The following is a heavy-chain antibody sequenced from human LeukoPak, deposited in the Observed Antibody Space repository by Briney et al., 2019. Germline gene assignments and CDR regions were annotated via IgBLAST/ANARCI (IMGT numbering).Heavy chain of an antibody. CDR1: GYTFTSYG. CDR3: ARDFSPVGYGSGSYPDY. V-gene: IGHV1-18*01. CDR2: ISAYNGNT. D-gene: IGHD3-10*01. Sequence: ASVKVSCKASGYTFTSYGISWVRQAPGQGLEWMGWISAYNGNTNYAQKLQGRVTMTTDTSTSTAYMELRSLRSDDTAVYYCARDFSPVGYGSGSYPDYWGQGTLVTVSS. J-gene: IGHJ4*02.